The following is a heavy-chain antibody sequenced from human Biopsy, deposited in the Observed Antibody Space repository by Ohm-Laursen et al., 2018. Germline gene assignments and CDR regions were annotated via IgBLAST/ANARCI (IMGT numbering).Heavy chain of an antibody. CDR3: AKDPDFWRGGEGDF. V-gene: IGHV3-23*01. CDR1: GFTFPSFT. Sequence: SLRLSCTASGFTFPSFTMSWIRQAPGKGLQWVSGISGSGGNAYYADSARGRFNISRDNSKSRLYLQMTGLRAEDSALYYCAKDPDFWRGGEGDFWGRGILVTVSS. J-gene: IGHJ4*02. D-gene: IGHD3-3*01. CDR2: ISGSGGNA.